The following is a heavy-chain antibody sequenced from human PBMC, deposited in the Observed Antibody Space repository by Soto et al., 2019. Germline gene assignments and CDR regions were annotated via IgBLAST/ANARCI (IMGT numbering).Heavy chain of an antibody. Sequence: ASVKVSCKASGYTFTSYYMHWVRQAPGQGLEWMGIINPSGGSTSYAQKFQGRVTMTRDTSTSTVYMELSSLRSEDTAVYYCARDPRRDGYNYYYYYYGMDVWGQGTTVTVSS. CDR3: ARDPRRDGYNYYYYYYGMDV. V-gene: IGHV1-46*01. D-gene: IGHD1-1*01. J-gene: IGHJ6*02. CDR2: INPSGGST. CDR1: GYTFTSYY.